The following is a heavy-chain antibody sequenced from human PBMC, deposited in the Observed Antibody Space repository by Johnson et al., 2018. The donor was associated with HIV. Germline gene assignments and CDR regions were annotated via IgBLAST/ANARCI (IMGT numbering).Heavy chain of an antibody. CDR1: GFTFSTYG. J-gene: IGHJ3*02. CDR3: SKEVI. CDR2: IRYDGSEK. V-gene: IGHV3-30*02. Sequence: QVQLVESGGGVVQPGGSLRLSCAASGFTFSTYGMYWVRQAPGKGLEWVAFIRYDGSEKYYVDSVKGRFTISRDNAKNSVYLQMNSLRAGDTAVYFCSKEVIWGQGTMVTVSS.